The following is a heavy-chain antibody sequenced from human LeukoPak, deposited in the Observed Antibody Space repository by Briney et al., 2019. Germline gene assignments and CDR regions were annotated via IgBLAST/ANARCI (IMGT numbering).Heavy chain of an antibody. Sequence: ASVKVSCKTSGYIFSDYYLHWVRQAPGQGLEWVGLINPNGGSTGYAQRFQGRVTVTTDTSTSTVYTELNSLGSEDTAVYYCARERRAWGEDFWGQGTLVTVSS. V-gene: IGHV1-46*01. J-gene: IGHJ4*02. CDR3: ARERRAWGEDF. D-gene: IGHD3-16*01. CDR2: INPNGGST. CDR1: GYIFSDYY.